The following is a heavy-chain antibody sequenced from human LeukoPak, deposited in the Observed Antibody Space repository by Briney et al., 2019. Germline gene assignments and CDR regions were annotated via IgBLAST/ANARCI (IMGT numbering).Heavy chain of an antibody. CDR2: INPNSGGT. CDR3: ARGILYSGSYLS. V-gene: IGHV1-2*02. CDR1: GYTFTGYY. J-gene: IGHJ5*02. D-gene: IGHD1-26*01. Sequence: ASVKVSCKAPGYTFTGYYMHWVRPAPGQGLEWMGWINPNSGGTNYAQKFQGRVTMTRDTSISTAYMELSRLRSDDTAVYYCARGILYSGSYLSWGQGTLVTVSS.